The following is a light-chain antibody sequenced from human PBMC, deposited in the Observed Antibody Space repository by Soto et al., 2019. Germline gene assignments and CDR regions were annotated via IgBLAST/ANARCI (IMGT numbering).Light chain of an antibody. V-gene: IGKV1-5*03. CDR1: QTISSR. J-gene: IGKJ2*01. CDR2: KAT. Sequence: DIQMTQSPSSLSASVGDRVTITCRASQTISSRLAWYQQKPGQAPKLLIYKATNLQTGVASRFSGSGSGTEFSLTIRSLQPDDFAVYYCQQYNEFQYTFGQGTRLDI. CDR3: QQYNEFQYT.